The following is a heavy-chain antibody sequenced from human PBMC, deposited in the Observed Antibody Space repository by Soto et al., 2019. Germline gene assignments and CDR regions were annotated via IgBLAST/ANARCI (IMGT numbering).Heavy chain of an antibody. V-gene: IGHV3-23*01. Sequence: GGSLRLSCAASGFTFSSYAMSWVRQAPGKGLEWVSGINSSGGSTYYTDSVKGRFTTSRDNSKNTLYLQMNSLRVEDTAVYYCAKDRQYYYESSGYFLAWGQGTLVTVSS. CDR1: GFTFSSYA. CDR3: AKDRQYYYESSGYFLA. J-gene: IGHJ4*02. D-gene: IGHD3-22*01. CDR2: INSSGGST.